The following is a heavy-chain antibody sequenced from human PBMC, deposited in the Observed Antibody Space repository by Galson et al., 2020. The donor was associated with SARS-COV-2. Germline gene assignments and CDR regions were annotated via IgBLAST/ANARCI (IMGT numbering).Heavy chain of an antibody. D-gene: IGHD6-13*01. CDR3: ARSPIAAAAKDYLDY. V-gene: IGHV4-59*01. CDR1: GGSISSYY. J-gene: IGHJ4*02. CDR2: IYYSGST. Sequence: SETLSLTCTVSGGSISSYYWSWIRQPPGKGLEWIGYIYYSGSTNYNPSLKSRVTISVDTSKNQFSLKLSSVTAADTAVYYCARSPIAAAAKDYLDYWGQGTLVTVSS.